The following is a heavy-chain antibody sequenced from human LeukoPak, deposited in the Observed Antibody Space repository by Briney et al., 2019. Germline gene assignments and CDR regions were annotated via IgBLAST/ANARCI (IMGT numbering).Heavy chain of an antibody. V-gene: IGHV3-21*04. J-gene: IGHJ4*02. CDR1: GITFSSYG. D-gene: IGHD2-21*02. Sequence: GGSLRLSCAASGITFSSYGMSWVRQVPGKGLEWVSYISSSSSYIYYADSMKGRFTISRDNAKNSLYLQMNSLRAEDTAIYYCAKFYRATRGACDSWGQGTLVTVSS. CDR3: AKFYRATRGACDS. CDR2: ISSSSSYI.